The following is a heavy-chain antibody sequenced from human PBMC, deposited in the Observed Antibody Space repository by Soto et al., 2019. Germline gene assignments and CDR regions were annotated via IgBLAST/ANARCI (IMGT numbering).Heavy chain of an antibody. Sequence: ASVKVSCKASGYTFTSYGISWVRQAPGQGLEWMGWISAYNGNTNYAQKFQGRVTITRDTSASTAYMELSSLRSEDTAVYYCAKDLFYNLDYWGRGTLVTVSS. V-gene: IGHV1-18*01. CDR1: GYTFTSYG. D-gene: IGHD1-1*01. CDR2: ISAYNGNT. CDR3: AKDLFYNLDY. J-gene: IGHJ4*02.